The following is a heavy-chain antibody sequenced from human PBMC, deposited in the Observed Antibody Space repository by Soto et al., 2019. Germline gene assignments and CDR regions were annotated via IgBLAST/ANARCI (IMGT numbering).Heavy chain of an antibody. CDR3: ARGGRRSPGMDV. Sequence: SETLSLTCTVSGGSISSYYWSWIRQHPGKGLELIGYIYYSGSTYYNPSLKSRVTISVDTSKNQFSLKLSSVTAADTAVYYCARGGRRSPGMDVWGQGTTVTVSS. CDR1: GGSISSYY. V-gene: IGHV4-59*12. CDR2: IYYSGST. J-gene: IGHJ6*02.